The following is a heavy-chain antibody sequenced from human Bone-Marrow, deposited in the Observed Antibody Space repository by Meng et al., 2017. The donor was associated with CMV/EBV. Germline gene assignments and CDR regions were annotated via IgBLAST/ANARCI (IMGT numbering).Heavy chain of an antibody. D-gene: IGHD3-16*01. CDR2: ISAYNGNT. Sequence: ASVKVSCKASGYTFTSYGISWVRQAPGQGLEWMGWISAYNGNTNYAQKLQGRVTMTTDTSTSTAYKELRSLRSDDTAVYYCARDGSTPTIGAEDYWGQGTLDTVSS. V-gene: IGHV1-18*01. CDR1: GYTFTSYG. CDR3: ARDGSTPTIGAEDY. J-gene: IGHJ4*02.